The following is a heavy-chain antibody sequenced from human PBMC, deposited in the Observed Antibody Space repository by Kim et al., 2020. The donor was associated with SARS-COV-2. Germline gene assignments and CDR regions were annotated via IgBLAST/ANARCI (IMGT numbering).Heavy chain of an antibody. CDR3: ARDKGPITMIAHWFDP. D-gene: IGHD3-22*01. Sequence: ASVKVSCKASGYTFTSYAMHWVRQAPGQRLEWMGWINAGNGNTKYSQKFQGRVTITRDTSASTAYMELSSLRSEDTAVYYCARDKGPITMIAHWFDPWGHGTLVTVA. J-gene: IGHJ5*02. V-gene: IGHV1-3*01. CDR1: GYTFTSYA. CDR2: INAGNGNT.